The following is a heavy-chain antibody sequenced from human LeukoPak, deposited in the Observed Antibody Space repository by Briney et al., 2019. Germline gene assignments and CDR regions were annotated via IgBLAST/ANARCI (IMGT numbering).Heavy chain of an antibody. D-gene: IGHD2-8*02. CDR2: INSDGRST. Sequence: GGSLRLSCAASGFTLSSFAMNWVRQAPGKGLEWVSRINSDGRSTSYADSVKGRFTISRDNAKNTLYLQINSLRAEDTAVYYCARDQLYCTGGYCYKDYWGQGTLVTVSS. V-gene: IGHV3-74*01. CDR3: ARDQLYCTGGYCYKDY. CDR1: GFTLSSFA. J-gene: IGHJ4*02.